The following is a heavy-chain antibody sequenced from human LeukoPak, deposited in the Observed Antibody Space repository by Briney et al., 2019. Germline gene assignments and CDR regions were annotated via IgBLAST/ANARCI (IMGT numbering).Heavy chain of an antibody. CDR2: IYSTGST. D-gene: IGHD3-10*01. V-gene: IGHV4-61*02. J-gene: IGHJ4*02. CDR3: ARAPQGKTLLWWGGALDY. Sequence: SETLSLTCTVSGGSISSGGHYWSWIRQPAGKGLEYLGRIYSTGSTNYNPSLRSRVTISVDTSKNHFSLKLSSVTAADTAVYYCARAPQGKTLLWWGGALDYWGQGTLVTVSS. CDR1: GGSISSGGHY.